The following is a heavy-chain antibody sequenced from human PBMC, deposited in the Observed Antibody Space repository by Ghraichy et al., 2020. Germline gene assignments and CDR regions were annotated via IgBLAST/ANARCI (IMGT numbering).Heavy chain of an antibody. V-gene: IGHV4-39*01. CDR2: ISYSGST. D-gene: IGHD5-18*01. CDR3: ARRDTAMVFDY. CDR1: GGSISSIIYY. J-gene: IGHJ4*02. Sequence: SETLSLTCTVSGGSISSIIYYWGWIRQPPGKGLEWIGSISYSGSTYYNPSLKSRVTISVDTSKNQFSLKLSSVTAADTAVYYCARRDTAMVFDYWGQGTLVTVSS.